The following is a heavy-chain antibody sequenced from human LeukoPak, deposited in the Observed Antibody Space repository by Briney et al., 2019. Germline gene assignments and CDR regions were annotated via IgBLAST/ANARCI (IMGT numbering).Heavy chain of an antibody. D-gene: IGHD5-18*01. CDR2: IKQDGSEK. CDR1: GFTFSHYW. J-gene: IGHJ4*02. Sequence: PGGSLRLSCAASGFTFSHYWMSWVRQAPGKGLEWVANIKQDGSEKYCVDSVKGRFTISRDNAKNSLYLQMNSLRAEDTALYYCATHRGYSYGTAEDFDYWGQGTLVTVSS. V-gene: IGHV3-7*01. CDR3: ATHRGYSYGTAEDFDY.